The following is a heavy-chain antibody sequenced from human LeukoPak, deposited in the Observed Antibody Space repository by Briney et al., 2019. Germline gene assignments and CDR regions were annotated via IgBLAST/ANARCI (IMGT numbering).Heavy chain of an antibody. J-gene: IGHJ3*02. CDR1: AGSISSGDYY. V-gene: IGHV4-61*02. Sequence: PSETLSLTCTVSAGSISSGDYYWSWIRQPAGKGLEWIGRIYSPGTNYNYNPSLKSRVTISIDTSKNQFSLKLTSVTAADTAVYYCARGIGTSYDSSRDAFDIWGQGTMVTVSS. CDR3: ARGIGTSYDSSRDAFDI. CDR2: IYSPGT. D-gene: IGHD3-22*01.